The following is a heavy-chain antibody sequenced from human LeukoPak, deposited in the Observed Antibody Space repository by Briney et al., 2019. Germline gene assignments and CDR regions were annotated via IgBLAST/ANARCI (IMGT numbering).Heavy chain of an antibody. CDR3: VIVQTRVGDREAWFGP. Sequence: ETLCLTCTVSGGSISSSSYYWGWVRQAPDKGLEWVANIKKVGNEKYYVDSVKGRFTISRDNAKNSLYLPINTLRAEDTAMYYCVIVQTRVGDREAWFGPWGQGTLVTVSS. J-gene: IGHJ5*02. CDR2: IKKVGNEK. V-gene: IGHV3-7*01. D-gene: IGHD2-21*02. CDR1: GGSISSSSYY.